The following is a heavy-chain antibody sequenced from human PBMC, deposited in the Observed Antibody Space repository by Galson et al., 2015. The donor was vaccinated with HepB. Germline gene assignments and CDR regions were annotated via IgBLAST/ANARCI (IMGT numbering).Heavy chain of an antibody. J-gene: IGHJ4*02. Sequence: FLRLSCAASGFTFSSYAMSWVRQAPGKGLEWVSGIRDSGGSTYYAVSVKGRFTISRDNSKNTLYLQMNSLRVEDTALYYCAKVSAGYSLDYWGQGTLVTVSS. D-gene: IGHD5-18*01. CDR3: AKVSAGYSLDY. CDR1: GFTFSSYA. V-gene: IGHV3-23*01. CDR2: IRDSGGST.